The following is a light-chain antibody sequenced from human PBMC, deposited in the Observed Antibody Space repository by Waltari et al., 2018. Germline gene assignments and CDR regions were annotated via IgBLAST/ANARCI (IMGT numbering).Light chain of an antibody. CDR3: QQYFSSPLS. J-gene: IGKJ3*01. V-gene: IGKV4-1*01. CDR1: LSILHSSQNKNY. Sequence: DIVMTQSPDPLSVSLGERATLNCKSSLSILHSSQNKNYLAWYQQKSGQSPKLLIYAASTRESGVPDRFSGSGSGTDFTLTISGLQAEDVAVYYCQQYFSSPLSFGPGTKVDIK. CDR2: AAS.